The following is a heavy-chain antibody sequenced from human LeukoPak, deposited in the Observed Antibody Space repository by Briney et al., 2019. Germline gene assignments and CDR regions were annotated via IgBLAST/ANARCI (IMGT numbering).Heavy chain of an antibody. D-gene: IGHD3-3*01. CDR1: GFTFSTYG. Sequence: PGGSLRLSCAASGFTFSTYGMSWVRQAPGKGLEWVANIKQGGSEKYYVDSVKGRFTISRDNAKNSLYLQMNSLRAEDTAVYYCARDFTIFGDYFDYWGQGTLVTVSS. J-gene: IGHJ4*02. CDR2: IKQGGSEK. V-gene: IGHV3-7*03. CDR3: ARDFTIFGDYFDY.